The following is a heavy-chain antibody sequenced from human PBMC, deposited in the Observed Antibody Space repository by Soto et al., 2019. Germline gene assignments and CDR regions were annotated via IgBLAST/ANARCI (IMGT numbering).Heavy chain of an antibody. CDR2: IYYSGST. V-gene: IGHV4-61*01. CDR3: ASYGDYVRWFDP. J-gene: IGHJ5*02. Sequence: PSETLSLTCTVAGGSVSSGSYYWSWIRQPPGKGLEWIGYIYYSGSTNYNPSLKSRVTISVDTSKNQFSLKLSSVTAADTAVYYCASYGDYVRWFDPWGQGTLVTSPQ. CDR1: GGSVSSGSYY. D-gene: IGHD4-17*01.